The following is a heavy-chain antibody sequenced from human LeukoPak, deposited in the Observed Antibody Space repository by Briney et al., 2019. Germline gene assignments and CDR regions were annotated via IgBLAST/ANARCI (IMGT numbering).Heavy chain of an antibody. V-gene: IGHV3-21*06. D-gene: IGHD2-15*01. CDR1: GFTFSSYS. Sequence: GGSLRLSCAASGFTFSSYSFNWVRQAPGRGPEWVSSITTSSNYIFYADSVKGRFTISSDNAENSLYLQMNSLRAEDTAVYYCARTSSRGYCDGGNGYWGVFDYWGQGTLVTVSS. J-gene: IGHJ4*02. CDR3: ARTSSRGYCDGGNGYWGVFDY. CDR2: ITTSSNYI.